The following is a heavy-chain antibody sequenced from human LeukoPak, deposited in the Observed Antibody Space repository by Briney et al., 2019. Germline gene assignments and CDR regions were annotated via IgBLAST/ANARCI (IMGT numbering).Heavy chain of an antibody. Sequence: SETLSLTCTVSGGSISSSSYYWGWIRQPPGKGLEWIGSIYYSGSTYYNPSLKSRVTISVDASKNQFSLKLSSVTAADTAVYYCARPLTTVITQDAFDIWGQGTMVTVSS. CDR1: GGSISSSSYY. CDR3: ARPLTTVITQDAFDI. D-gene: IGHD4-23*01. J-gene: IGHJ3*02. CDR2: IYYSGST. V-gene: IGHV4-39*01.